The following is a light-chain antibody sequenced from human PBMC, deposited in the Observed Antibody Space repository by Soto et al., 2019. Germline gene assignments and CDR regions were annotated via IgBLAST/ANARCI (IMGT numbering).Light chain of an antibody. Sequence: EIVLTQSPGTLSLSPGERATLSCRASQSVSSSYLAWYQQKPGQAPKLLIYGASSRATGIPDRFSGSGSGTDFTLTISGLEPEDFAVYYCQQYDGTFGQGTKVDIK. V-gene: IGKV3-20*01. CDR3: QQYDGT. CDR2: GAS. CDR1: QSVSSSY. J-gene: IGKJ1*01.